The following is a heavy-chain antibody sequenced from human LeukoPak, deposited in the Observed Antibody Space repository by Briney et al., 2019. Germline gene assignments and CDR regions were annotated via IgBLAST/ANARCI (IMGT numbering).Heavy chain of an antibody. CDR2: IYYSGST. CDR1: GASISSYY. V-gene: IGHV4-59*01. Sequence: SETLSLTCTVSGASISSYYWSWLRQPPGKGLEWIGYIYYSGSTNYNPSLKSRVTISVDTSKNQFSLKLSSVTAADTAVYYCARDKNQLLGSYGMDVWGQGTTVTVSS. CDR3: ARDKNQLLGSYGMDV. J-gene: IGHJ6*02. D-gene: IGHD2-2*01.